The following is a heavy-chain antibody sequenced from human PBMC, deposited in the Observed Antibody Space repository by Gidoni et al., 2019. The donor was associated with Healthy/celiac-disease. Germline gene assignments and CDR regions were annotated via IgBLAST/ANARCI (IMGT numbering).Heavy chain of an antibody. CDR2: IYHSGST. Sequence: QVQLQESGPGLLKPSGPLSLTCAVSGGSISSSNGWSWVRQPPGKGLEWIREIYHSGSTNYNPSLKSRVTISVDKSKNQFSLKLSSVTAADTAVYYCASLTYGDYDRDSDYWGQGTLVTVSS. CDR1: GGSISSSNG. CDR3: ASLTYGDYDRDSDY. D-gene: IGHD4-17*01. V-gene: IGHV4-4*02. J-gene: IGHJ4*02.